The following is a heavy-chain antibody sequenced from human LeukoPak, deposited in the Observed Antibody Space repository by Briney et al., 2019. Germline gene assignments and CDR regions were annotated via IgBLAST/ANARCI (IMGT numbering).Heavy chain of an antibody. Sequence: GGSLRLSCAASGFSFDDYGMSWVRQAPGKGLEWVSGINWDGGSAAYADSVKGRFTISRDNAKNSLYLQMNSLRTEDTAFYYCARDRLAATGLFDYWGQGTLVTVSS. D-gene: IGHD6-13*01. CDR1: GFSFDDYG. CDR3: ARDRLAATGLFDY. V-gene: IGHV3-20*04. J-gene: IGHJ4*02. CDR2: INWDGGSA.